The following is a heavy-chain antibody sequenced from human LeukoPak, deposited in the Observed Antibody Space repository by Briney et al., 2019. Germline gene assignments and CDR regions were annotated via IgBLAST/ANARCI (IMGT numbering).Heavy chain of an antibody. Sequence: GGSLRLSCAASGFTFSTYSMNWVRQAPGKGLEWVSYISSSSNTIYYADSVKGRFTISRDNAKNSLYLQMNSLRDEDTAVYYCARNLVRGVIPDFDPWGQGTLVTVSS. CDR2: ISSSSNTI. CDR3: ARNLVRGVIPDFDP. J-gene: IGHJ5*02. D-gene: IGHD3-10*01. V-gene: IGHV3-48*02. CDR1: GFTFSTYS.